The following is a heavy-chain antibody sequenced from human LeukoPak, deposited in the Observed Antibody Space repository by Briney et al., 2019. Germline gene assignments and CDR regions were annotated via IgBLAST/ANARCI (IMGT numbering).Heavy chain of an antibody. CDR3: ARDHDYGDYSHYYYYGMDV. CDR2: ISYDGSNK. V-gene: IGHV3-30*03. Sequence: GGSLRLSCAAYGFTFSSYGIHWVRQAPGKGLEWVAVISYDGSNKYYADSVKGRFTVSRDNSKNTLYLQMNSLRAEDTAVYYCARDHDYGDYSHYYYYGMDVWGQGTTVTVSS. J-gene: IGHJ6*02. D-gene: IGHD4-17*01. CDR1: GFTFSSYG.